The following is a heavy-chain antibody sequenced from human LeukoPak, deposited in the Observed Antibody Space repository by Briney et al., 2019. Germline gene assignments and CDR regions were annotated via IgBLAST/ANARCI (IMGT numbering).Heavy chain of an antibody. CDR1: GFTFSSYA. D-gene: IGHD3-3*01. Sequence: GRSLRLSCAASGFTFSSYAMHWVRQAPGKGLEWVAVISYDGSNKYYADPVKGRFTISRDNSKNTLYLQMNSLRAEDTAVYYCARVGYDTPYDYWGQGTLVTVSS. CDR2: ISYDGSNK. CDR3: ARVGYDTPYDY. V-gene: IGHV3-30*01. J-gene: IGHJ4*02.